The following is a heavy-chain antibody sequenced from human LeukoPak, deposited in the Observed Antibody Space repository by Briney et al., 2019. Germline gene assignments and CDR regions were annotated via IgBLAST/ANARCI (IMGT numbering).Heavy chain of an antibody. V-gene: IGHV4-59*01. D-gene: IGHD1-14*01. J-gene: IGHJ4*02. Sequence: SETLSLTCTVSGDSISTYYWSWIRQSPGKGLEWIGYSYYSGITCYNPSLKSRVTMSVDESKNQLSLKVNSVTAADTAVYYCARGEPVDYWGQGTLVTVSS. CDR3: ARGEPVDY. CDR2: SYYSGIT. CDR1: GDSISTYY.